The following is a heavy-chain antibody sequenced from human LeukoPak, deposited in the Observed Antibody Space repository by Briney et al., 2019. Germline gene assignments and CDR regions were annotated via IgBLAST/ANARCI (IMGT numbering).Heavy chain of an antibody. Sequence: SSVKVSCKASGGTFSSYAISWVRQAPGQGLEWMGGIIPIFGTANYAQKFQCRVTITADESTSTASMELSSLRSEDTAVYYCASIGYCSSTSCLGDAFDIWGQGTMVTVSS. CDR1: GGTFSSYA. D-gene: IGHD2-2*01. J-gene: IGHJ3*02. V-gene: IGHV1-69*01. CDR3: ASIGYCSSTSCLGDAFDI. CDR2: IIPIFGTA.